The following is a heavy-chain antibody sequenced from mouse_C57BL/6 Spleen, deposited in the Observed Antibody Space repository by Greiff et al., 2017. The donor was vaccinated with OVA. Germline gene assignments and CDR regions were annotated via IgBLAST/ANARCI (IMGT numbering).Heavy chain of an antibody. Sequence: VQLVESGPGLVQPSQSLSITCTASGFSLTSYGVHWVRQSPGQGLEWLGVIWSGGSTDYNAAFISSLSISKDNSKSQIFFKMNSLQADDTAIYYCARSTMITTFYAMDYWGQGTSVTVSS. J-gene: IGHJ4*01. V-gene: IGHV2-2*01. CDR3: ARSTMITTFYAMDY. CDR2: IWSGGST. D-gene: IGHD2-4*01. CDR1: GFSLTSYG.